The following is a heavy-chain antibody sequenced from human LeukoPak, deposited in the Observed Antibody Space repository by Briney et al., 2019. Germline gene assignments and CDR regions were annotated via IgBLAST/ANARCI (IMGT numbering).Heavy chain of an antibody. CDR3: ARDTADGARDHYYGMDV. J-gene: IGHJ6*02. V-gene: IGHV1-18*01. Sequence: ASGKVSCKASGYTFTSYGISWVRQAPGQGREGMGRISAYNGNTNYAQKLQGRVTMTTDTSTSTAYMELRRLRSDDTAVYYCARDTADGARDHYYGMDVWGQGTTVTVSS. CDR2: ISAYNGNT. CDR1: GYTFTSYG. D-gene: IGHD6-6*01.